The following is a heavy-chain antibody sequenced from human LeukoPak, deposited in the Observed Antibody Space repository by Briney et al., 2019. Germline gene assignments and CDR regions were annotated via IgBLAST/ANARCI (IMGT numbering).Heavy chain of an antibody. V-gene: IGHV4-34*01. CDR2: INHSGST. J-gene: IGHJ4*02. CDR3: ARLGMVRGVMGVVYYFDY. D-gene: IGHD3-10*01. Sequence: SETLSLPSAVWGGSFSGYYWSWIRQPPGKGLEWIGEINHSGSTNYNPSLKSRVTISVDTSKNQFSLKLSSVTAADTAVYYCARLGMVRGVMGVVYYFDYWGQGTLVTVSS. CDR1: GGSFSGYY.